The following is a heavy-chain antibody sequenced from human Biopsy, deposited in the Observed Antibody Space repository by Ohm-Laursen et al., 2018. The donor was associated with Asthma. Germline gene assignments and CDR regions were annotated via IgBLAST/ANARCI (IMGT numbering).Heavy chain of an antibody. V-gene: IGHV3-30*18. Sequence: SLRLSCAASGFMFRSFGMHWVRQAPGKGLEWVAVISYDGNHKFYEDSVKGRFTISRDNSKSTLYLQMNSLRTEDTAVYYCAKRRGYNGHDNDYWGQGTLVIVSS. CDR1: GFMFRSFG. CDR2: ISYDGNHK. D-gene: IGHD5-12*01. CDR3: AKRRGYNGHDNDY. J-gene: IGHJ4*02.